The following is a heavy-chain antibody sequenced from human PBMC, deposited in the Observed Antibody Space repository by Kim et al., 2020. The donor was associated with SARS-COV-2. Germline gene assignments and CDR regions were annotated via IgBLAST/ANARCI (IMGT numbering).Heavy chain of an antibody. V-gene: IGHV1-69*01. CDR3: ARRFCSSTSCSHFDY. Sequence: QKFQGRVTITADESTSTAYMELSSLRSEDTAVYYCARRFCSSTSCSHFDYWGQGTLVTVSS. D-gene: IGHD2-2*01. J-gene: IGHJ4*02.